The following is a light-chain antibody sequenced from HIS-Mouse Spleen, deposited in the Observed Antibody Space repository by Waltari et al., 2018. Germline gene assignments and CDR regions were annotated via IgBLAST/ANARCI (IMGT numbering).Light chain of an antibody. CDR3: CSYAGSREV. V-gene: IGLV2-23*01. J-gene: IGLJ1*01. CDR1: SSDVGSYNL. CDR2: EGS. Sequence: QSALTQPASVSGSPGQSITISCTGTSSDVGSYNLVSWYQQHPGKAPKLMLYEGSKRPSGVSNRFSGSKSCNTASLTISGLQAEDEADYYCCSYAGSREVFGTGTKVTVL.